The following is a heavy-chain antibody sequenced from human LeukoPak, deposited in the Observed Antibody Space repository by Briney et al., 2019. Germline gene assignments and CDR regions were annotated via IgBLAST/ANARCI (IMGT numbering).Heavy chain of an antibody. V-gene: IGHV3-30*04. CDR3: ARDLHY. Sequence: PGRSLRLSCAASGFTFSSYAMHWVRQAPGKGLEWVAVISYDGSNKYYADSVKGRFTISRDNSKNTLYLQMNSLRAEDTAVYYCARDLHYWGQGTLVTVSS. J-gene: IGHJ4*02. CDR2: ISYDGSNK. CDR1: GFTFSSYA.